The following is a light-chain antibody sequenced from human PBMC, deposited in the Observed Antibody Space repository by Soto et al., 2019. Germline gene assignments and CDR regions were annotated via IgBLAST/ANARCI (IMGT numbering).Light chain of an antibody. Sequence: DIQMTQSPSTLSASVGDRVTITCRASQSISTWLAWYQQKPGKGPTLLIYKASRLESGVPSRFSGSGSGTEFALTISSLQPDDFATYYCQQYNSYSWTFGQGTRLEIK. CDR1: QSISTW. CDR3: QQYNSYSWT. CDR2: KAS. V-gene: IGKV1-5*03. J-gene: IGKJ5*01.